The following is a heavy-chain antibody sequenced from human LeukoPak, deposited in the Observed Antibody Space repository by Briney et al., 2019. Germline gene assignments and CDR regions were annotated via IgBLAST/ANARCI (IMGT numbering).Heavy chain of an antibody. CDR1: GSTFSSYG. V-gene: IGHV3-30*02. D-gene: IGHD4-23*01. Sequence: GGSLRLSCAASGSTFSSYGMHWARQAPGKGLEGVAFIRYDGSNKYHADSVKGRFTISRDNSKNTLYLQMNSLRAEDTAVYYCAKDRLDTMVTGSFDYWGQGTLVTVSS. CDR3: AKDRLDTMVTGSFDY. J-gene: IGHJ4*02. CDR2: IRYDGSNK.